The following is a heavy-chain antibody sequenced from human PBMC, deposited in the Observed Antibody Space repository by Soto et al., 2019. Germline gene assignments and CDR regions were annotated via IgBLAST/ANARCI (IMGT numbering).Heavy chain of an antibody. V-gene: IGHV1-58*01. Sequence: QMQLVQSGPEVKKPGTSVKVSCKASGFTFTSSAVQWVRQARGQRLEWIGWIVVGSGNTNYAQKFQERVTITRAMSTSTAYMELSSLRSEDTAVYYCAAAYCGGDCYPDAFDIWGQGTIVTVSS. J-gene: IGHJ3*02. D-gene: IGHD2-21*02. CDR1: GFTFTSSA. CDR3: AAAYCGGDCYPDAFDI. CDR2: IVVGSGNT.